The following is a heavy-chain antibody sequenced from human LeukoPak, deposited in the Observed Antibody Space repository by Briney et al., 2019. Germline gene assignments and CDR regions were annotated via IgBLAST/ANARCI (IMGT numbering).Heavy chain of an antibody. D-gene: IGHD3-22*01. CDR2: IYGGGNT. V-gene: IGHV3-66*01. Sequence: PGGSLRLSCAASGFIVSSNYMSWVRQAPGKGLEWVSVIYGGGNTYYADSVKGRFTISRDNSKNTLYLQMNSLRAEDTAVYYCARDSYDGSGYYQSHGYWGQGTLVTVSS. J-gene: IGHJ4*02. CDR3: ARDSYDGSGYYQSHGY. CDR1: GFIVSSNY.